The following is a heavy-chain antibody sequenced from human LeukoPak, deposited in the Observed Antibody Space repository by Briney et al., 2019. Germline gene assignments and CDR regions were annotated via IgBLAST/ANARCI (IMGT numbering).Heavy chain of an antibody. J-gene: IGHJ4*02. CDR1: GYSFISYW. CDR2: IYPGDSDT. CDR3: ARLVEPPGYSGYLRYFDY. D-gene: IGHD5-12*01. Sequence: GESLKISCKGSGYSFISYWIGWVRQMPGKGLEWMGIIYPGDSDTRYSPSFQGQVTISADKSISTAYLQWSSLKASDTAMYYCARLVEPPGYSGYLRYFDYWGQGTLVTVSS. V-gene: IGHV5-51*01.